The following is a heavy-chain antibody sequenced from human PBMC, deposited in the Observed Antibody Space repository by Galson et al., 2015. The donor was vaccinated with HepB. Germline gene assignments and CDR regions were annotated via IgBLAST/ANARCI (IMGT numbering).Heavy chain of an antibody. D-gene: IGHD5-18*01. Sequence: SETLSLTCTVSGGSVSSASYYWSCIRQPPGKGLEWIGYIHYSGSTNYNPSLKSRVIISLDTSKIQFSLRMSSVTAADTAVYYCAREWADSYGRDYFDYWGQGTLVTVSS. CDR1: GGSVSSASYY. V-gene: IGHV4-61*01. CDR2: IHYSGST. CDR3: AREWADSYGRDYFDY. J-gene: IGHJ4*02.